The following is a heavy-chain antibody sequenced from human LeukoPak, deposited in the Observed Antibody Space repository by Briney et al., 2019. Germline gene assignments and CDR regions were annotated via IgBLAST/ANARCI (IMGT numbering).Heavy chain of an antibody. V-gene: IGHV4-59*08. Sequence: SETLSLPCTVSGGSLSSYYWSWIRQPPGKGLEWIGYIFYSGSANYNPSLKSRVTISVDTSKNQFSLRLSSVTAADTAVYYCARHALGGILHVYYFDYWGQGTLVTVSS. J-gene: IGHJ4*02. CDR2: IFYSGSA. CDR3: ARHALGGILHVYYFDY. D-gene: IGHD2-15*01. CDR1: GGSLSSYY.